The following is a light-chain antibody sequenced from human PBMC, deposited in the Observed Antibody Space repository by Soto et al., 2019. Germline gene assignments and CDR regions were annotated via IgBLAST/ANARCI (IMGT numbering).Light chain of an antibody. Sequence: EIVLTQSPGTLSLSLGDRATLSCRASQSVTSSYLAWYQQKPGQAPRLLIYAASSRETGIPDRFSGSGSGTDFTLTISSLEPEDFAAYYCQQYGYSPTFGGGTKVDIK. CDR1: QSVTSSY. CDR3: QQYGYSPT. CDR2: AAS. V-gene: IGKV3-20*01. J-gene: IGKJ4*01.